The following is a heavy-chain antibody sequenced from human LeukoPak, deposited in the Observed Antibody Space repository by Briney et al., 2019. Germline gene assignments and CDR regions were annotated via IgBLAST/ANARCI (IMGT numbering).Heavy chain of an antibody. CDR3: ARGPYSGYDRFDY. D-gene: IGHD5-12*01. V-gene: IGHV1-3*01. Sequence: WASVKVSCKASGYTFTSYAMHWVRQAPGQRLEWMGWINAGNGNTKYSQKFQGRVTITRDTSASTAYMELSSLRSEDTAVYYCARGPYSGYDRFDYWGQGTLVTVSS. J-gene: IGHJ4*02. CDR1: GYTFTSYA. CDR2: INAGNGNT.